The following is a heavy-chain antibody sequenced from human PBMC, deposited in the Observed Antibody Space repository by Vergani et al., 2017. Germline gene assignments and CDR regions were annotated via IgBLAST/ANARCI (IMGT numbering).Heavy chain of an antibody. J-gene: IGHJ2*01. V-gene: IGHV3-23*01. CDR2: LNSGGDTT. CDR3: AKDRLAVVTDYYWYFDL. Sequence: EVQLLESGGGLVQPGGSLRLSCATSGFTFYTHAMSWVRQAPGKGLDWVSALNSGGDTTYYAESVKGRFTISRDNSKNMLYLQMNSLRVEDTAIYYCAKDRLAVVTDYYWYFDLWGRGTLVTVSS. CDR1: GFTFYTHA. D-gene: IGHD4-23*01.